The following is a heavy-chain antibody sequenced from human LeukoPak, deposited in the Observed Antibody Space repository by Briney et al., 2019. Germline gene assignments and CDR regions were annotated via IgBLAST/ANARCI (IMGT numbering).Heavy chain of an antibody. CDR1: GGSISSGSYY. J-gene: IGHJ4*02. Sequence: PSETLSLTCTVSGGSISSGSYYWSWIRQPAGKGLEWIGRIYTSGSTNYNPSLKSRVTISVDTSKNQFSLKLSSVTAADTAVYYCASIAAHGNYWGQGTLVTVSS. CDR2: IYTSGST. V-gene: IGHV4-61*02. CDR3: ASIAAHGNY. D-gene: IGHD6-6*01.